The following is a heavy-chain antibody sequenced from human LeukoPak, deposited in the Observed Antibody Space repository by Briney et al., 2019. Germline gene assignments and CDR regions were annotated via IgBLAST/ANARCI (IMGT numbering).Heavy chain of an antibody. CDR2: IRGTGGGST. CDR3: AKAGGGNWFDP. J-gene: IGHJ5*02. CDR1: GFTFSSYW. V-gene: IGHV3-23*01. Sequence: GGSLRLSCAASGFTFSSYWMTWVRQAPGKGLEWVSTIRGTGGGSTFYADSVKGRFTISGDNSRNTLYLQMNSLRVEDTAVYYCAKAGGGNWFDPWGQGTLVTVSS. D-gene: IGHD3-16*01.